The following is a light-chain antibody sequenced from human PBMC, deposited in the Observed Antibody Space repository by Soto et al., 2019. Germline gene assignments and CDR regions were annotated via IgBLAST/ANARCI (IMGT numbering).Light chain of an antibody. CDR2: TAS. J-gene: IGKJ4*01. CDR3: LQDFSYPLP. CDR1: QGISSH. Sequence: AIRMTQSPSSFSASTGDRVTNTCRASQGISSHLAWYQVKPGKAPRLLIYTASYLESGVPSRFSGSGSGTNFTLTISSLQSEDFSLYYCLQDFSYPLPFRGGNKQDIK. V-gene: IGKV1-8*01.